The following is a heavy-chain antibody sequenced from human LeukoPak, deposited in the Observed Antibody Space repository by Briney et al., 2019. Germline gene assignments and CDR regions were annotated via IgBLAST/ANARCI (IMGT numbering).Heavy chain of an antibody. Sequence: GASVKVSCKASGFAFTNFYMHCVRQAPGQGLQWVGLINPSDGSTSYAQNFQGRVTMTRDTSTSTVYMELSSLKSEDTAVYYCARGGYGDFDDGLDLWGQGTMVTVSS. V-gene: IGHV1-46*01. CDR1: GFAFTNFY. CDR3: ARGGYGDFDDGLDL. J-gene: IGHJ3*01. CDR2: INPSDGST. D-gene: IGHD4-17*01.